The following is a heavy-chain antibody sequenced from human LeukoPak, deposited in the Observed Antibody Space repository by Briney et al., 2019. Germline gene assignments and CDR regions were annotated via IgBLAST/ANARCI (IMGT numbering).Heavy chain of an antibody. V-gene: IGHV5-51*01. D-gene: IGHD3-10*01. CDR3: ARRRGGYFEEYFFDS. CDR2: IYPDDSDT. CDR1: GYSFSNYW. Sequence: GESLKISCKGSGYSFSNYWIGWVRQMPGKGLEWMGMIYPDDSDTRYSPSFQGQVTISVDRSINTASLQWSRLKAPDTAVYYCARRRGGYFEEYFFDSWGQGTLVTVSS. J-gene: IGHJ4*02.